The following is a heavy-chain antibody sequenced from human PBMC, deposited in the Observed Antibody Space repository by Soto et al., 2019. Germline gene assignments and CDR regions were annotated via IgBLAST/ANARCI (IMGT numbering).Heavy chain of an antibody. CDR1: GGSISSGGYY. D-gene: IGHD4-4*01. V-gene: IGHV4-31*03. CDR3: ARGRKGTVTTKTTGFDY. CDR2: IYYSGST. J-gene: IGHJ4*02. Sequence: SETLSLTCTVSGGSISSGGYYWSWIRQHPGKGLEWIGYIYYSGSTYYNPSLKSRVTISVDTSKNQFSLKLSSVTAADTAVYYCARGRKGTVTTKTTGFDYWGQGTLVTVSS.